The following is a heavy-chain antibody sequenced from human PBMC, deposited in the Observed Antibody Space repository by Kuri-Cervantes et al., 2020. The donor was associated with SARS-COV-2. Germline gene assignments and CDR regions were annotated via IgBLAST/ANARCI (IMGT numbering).Heavy chain of an antibody. CDR3: IRDGDHWNFDY. D-gene: IGHD1-1*01. Sequence: GESLKISCAASGFTFSGHWTHWVRQAPGKGLVWVSRINPDGSHTNNADSVKGRFTLSRDNAKNMLFLQMNSLRAEDTAVYYCIRDGDHWNFDYWGHGTLVTVSS. J-gene: IGHJ4*01. V-gene: IGHV3-74*01. CDR1: GFTFSGHW. CDR2: INPDGSHT.